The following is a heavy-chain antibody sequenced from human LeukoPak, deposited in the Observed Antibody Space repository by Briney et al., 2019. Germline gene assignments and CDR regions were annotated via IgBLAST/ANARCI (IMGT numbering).Heavy chain of an antibody. Sequence: SETLSLTCTVSGDPITSDYWSWIRQPPGKGLEWIGFLSYSGSTNYNPSLKSRVTTSLDTSKNQFSLRLRSVTAADTAVYYCARRVTYYYDRGGYHAYFDYWGQGTLVIVSS. D-gene: IGHD3-22*01. V-gene: IGHV4-59*08. J-gene: IGHJ4*02. CDR1: GDPITSDY. CDR3: ARRVTYYYDRGGYHAYFDY. CDR2: LSYSGST.